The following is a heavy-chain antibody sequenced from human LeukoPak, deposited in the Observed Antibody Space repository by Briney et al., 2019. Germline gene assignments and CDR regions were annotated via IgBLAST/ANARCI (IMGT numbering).Heavy chain of an antibody. CDR3: AREGEGAFDL. Sequence: PGGSLRLSCAASGFTFSSYGMHWVRQAPGKGLEWVANIKRDGSEKYYVDSVKGRLTISRDNSKNTLYVQMNSLRTEDTAVYYCAREGEGAFDLWGQGTMVTVSS. J-gene: IGHJ3*01. CDR2: IKRDGSEK. CDR1: GFTFSSYG. V-gene: IGHV3-7*01.